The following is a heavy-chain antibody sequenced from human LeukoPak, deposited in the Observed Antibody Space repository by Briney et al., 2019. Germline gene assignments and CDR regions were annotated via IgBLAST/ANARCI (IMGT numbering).Heavy chain of an antibody. CDR1: GGSISTYY. J-gene: IGHJ4*02. CDR3: ARARESSYCSGGSCDSYVY. CDR2: IYHRGSA. D-gene: IGHD2-15*01. Sequence: PSETLSLTCTVSGGSISTYYWTWIRRPPGKGLEWIGYIYHRGSANYNPSLKSRLSISVDTSKNQFSLKMSSVTAADTAVYYCARARESSYCSGGSCDSYVYWGQGTLVTVSS. V-gene: IGHV4-59*01.